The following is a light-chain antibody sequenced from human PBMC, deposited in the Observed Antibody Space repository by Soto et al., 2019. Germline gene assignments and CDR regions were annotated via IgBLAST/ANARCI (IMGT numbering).Light chain of an antibody. CDR1: TGAVTSGYY. CDR2: STS. J-gene: IGLJ3*02. Sequence: QTVVTQEPSLTVSPGGTITLTCASITGAVTSGYYANWIQQKPGQAPMPLIYSTSNRHSWTPARFSGSLLGGKSALTLSGVQPEDEADYFCLLFSGGVWVFGGGTKLTVL. CDR3: LLFSGGVWV. V-gene: IGLV7-43*01.